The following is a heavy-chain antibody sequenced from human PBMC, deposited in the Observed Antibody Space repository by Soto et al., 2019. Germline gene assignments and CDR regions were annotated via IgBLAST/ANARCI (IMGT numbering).Heavy chain of an antibody. V-gene: IGHV1-69*06. CDR3: ARLIGEGYSGTYGLDY. J-gene: IGHJ4*02. Sequence: QVQLVQSGAEVKKPGSSVKVSCKASGGTFNNYAISWVRQAPGQGLEWMGGIIPLFGTTNYAQKFQGRVTITADKSTITAYMELSSLRSDDTAVYYCARLIGEGYSGTYGLDYWGQGTLVTVSS. CDR1: GGTFNNYA. CDR2: IIPLFGTT. D-gene: IGHD1-26*01.